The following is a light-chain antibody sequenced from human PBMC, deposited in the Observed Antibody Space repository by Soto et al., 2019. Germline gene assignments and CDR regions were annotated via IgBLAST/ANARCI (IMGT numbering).Light chain of an antibody. CDR1: DSDIGGYDY. CDR2: GVN. V-gene: IGLV2-14*03. Sequence: QSALTQPASVSGSPGQSISISCTGTDSDIGGYDYVSWYQQHPGKAPQLIISGVNNRPSGVSSRFSGSKSGSTASLTISGLQPEDEAYYYCSSYVVTGAQALFGGGTKLTVL. J-gene: IGLJ2*01. CDR3: SSYVVTGAQAL.